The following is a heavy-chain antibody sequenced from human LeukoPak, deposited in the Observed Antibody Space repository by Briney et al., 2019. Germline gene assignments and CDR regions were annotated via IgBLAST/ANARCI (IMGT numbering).Heavy chain of an antibody. V-gene: IGHV4-38-2*01. CDR1: GYSISSGAS. Sequence: SETLSLTCAVSGYSISSGASWDWIRQPPGKGLEWIGSFYHSGNTYYNPSLTSRVTISVDTSKNQFSLKLSSVTAADTAVYYCARGWMGYCSTTTCHNDAFDIWGQGTMVTVSS. D-gene: IGHD2-2*01. J-gene: IGHJ3*02. CDR3: ARGWMGYCSTTTCHNDAFDI. CDR2: FYHSGNT.